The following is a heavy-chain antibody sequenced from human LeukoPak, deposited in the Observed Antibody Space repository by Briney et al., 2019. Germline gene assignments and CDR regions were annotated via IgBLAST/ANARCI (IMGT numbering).Heavy chain of an antibody. CDR2: IKGDGSST. J-gene: IGHJ4*02. CDR1: GFTFNDYW. V-gene: IGHV3-74*01. CDR3: ARDLSYSLEY. D-gene: IGHD3-10*01. Sequence: GGSLRLSCAASGFTFNDYWMHWVRQAPGKGLVWVSRIKGDGSSTTYADSVKGRFTISRDNAKNTMYLQMNSLRAEDTAVYYCARDLSYSLEYWGQGTLVTVSS.